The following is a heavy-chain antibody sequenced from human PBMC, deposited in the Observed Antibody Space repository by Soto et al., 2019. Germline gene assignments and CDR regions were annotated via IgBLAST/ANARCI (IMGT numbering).Heavy chain of an antibody. CDR3: AGDTAMAQWSY. CDR1: GGSISSYY. CDR2: IYYSGST. D-gene: IGHD5-18*01. J-gene: IGHJ4*02. V-gene: IGHV4-59*01. Sequence: PSETLSLTCTVSGGSISSYYWSWIRQPPGKGLEWIGYIYYSGSTNYNPSLKSRVTISVDTSKNQFSLKLSSVTAADTAVYYCAGDTAMAQWSYWGQGTLVTVSS.